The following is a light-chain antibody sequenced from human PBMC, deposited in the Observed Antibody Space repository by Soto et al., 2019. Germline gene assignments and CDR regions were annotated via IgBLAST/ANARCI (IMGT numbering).Light chain of an antibody. CDR3: CSYAGVSTFVV. CDR1: SSDVGSYNL. CDR2: EVN. Sequence: QSALTQPASVSGSPGQSITISCTGTSSDVGSYNLVSWYQQHPGKAPKLMIFEVNKRPSGVSNRFSGSKSGNTASLTSSGLQAEDEADYYCCSYAGVSTFVVFGGGTKLTVL. V-gene: IGLV2-23*02. J-gene: IGLJ2*01.